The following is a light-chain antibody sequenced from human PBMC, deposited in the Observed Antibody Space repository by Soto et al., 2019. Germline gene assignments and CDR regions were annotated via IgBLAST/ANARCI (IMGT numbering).Light chain of an antibody. CDR1: QNIDKW. Sequence: DIQMSQSPSSLYAFVGDRVTITCLASQNIDKWIAWYQQKPGKAPKLLIYAASSLRGGVPSRFSGSGSGTDFTLTISSLQPEDFATYSCQQARSLPITVGQGRRLEI. J-gene: IGKJ5*01. V-gene: IGKV1-12*01. CDR2: AAS. CDR3: QQARSLPIT.